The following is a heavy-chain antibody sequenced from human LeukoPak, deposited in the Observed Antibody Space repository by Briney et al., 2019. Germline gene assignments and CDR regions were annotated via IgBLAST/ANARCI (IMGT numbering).Heavy chain of an antibody. V-gene: IGHV1-69*13. CDR1: GGTFSSYA. Sequence: GASVKVSCKASGGTFSSYAISWVRQAPGQGLEWMGGIIPIFGTANYAQKFQGRVTITADESTSTAYMELSSLRSEDTAVYYCARSYQDYGDYPQYWYFDLWGRGTLVTVSS. CDR2: IIPIFGTA. D-gene: IGHD4-17*01. J-gene: IGHJ2*01. CDR3: ARSYQDYGDYPQYWYFDL.